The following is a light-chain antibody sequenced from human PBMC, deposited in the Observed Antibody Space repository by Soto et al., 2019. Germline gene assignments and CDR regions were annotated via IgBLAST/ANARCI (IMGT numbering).Light chain of an antibody. CDR1: QSISNW. Sequence: IQMTQSPSTLSASVGDRVTITCRASQSISNWLAWYQQKPGKAPKLLIYDASSLESGVPSRFSGSGSGTEFTLAISSLQPDDFATYYCQQYNSYSPTFGQGTKGEIK. CDR2: DAS. J-gene: IGKJ1*01. V-gene: IGKV1-5*01. CDR3: QQYNSYSPT.